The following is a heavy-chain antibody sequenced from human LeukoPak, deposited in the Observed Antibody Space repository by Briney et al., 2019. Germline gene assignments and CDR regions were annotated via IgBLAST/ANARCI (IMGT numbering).Heavy chain of an antibody. J-gene: IGHJ4*02. Sequence: QPVRSLILSCAASGFTFDEYGMHLGRQAPGKGLEGVLGISWNSCSIGYADSVKGRFTISRENAKNSLYLQMNSLRPEDMAFYYCAKAGRAVTGGEFDYWGQGTLVTVSS. CDR1: GFTFDEYG. CDR2: ISWNSCSI. V-gene: IGHV3-9*03. D-gene: IGHD6-19*01. CDR3: AKAGRAVTGGEFDY.